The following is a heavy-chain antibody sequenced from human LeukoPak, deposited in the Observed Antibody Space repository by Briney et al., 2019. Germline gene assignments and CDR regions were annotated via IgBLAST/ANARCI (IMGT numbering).Heavy chain of an antibody. V-gene: IGHV1-8*01. J-gene: IGHJ3*02. CDR1: GYTFTSYD. CDR3: AAVVAGYDAFDI. D-gene: IGHD2-15*01. Sequence: VASVKVSCKASGYTFTSYDINWVRQATGQGLEWMGWMNPNSGNTGYAQKFQGRVTMTRNTSISTAYMELSSLRSEDTAVYYCAAVVAGYDAFDIWGQGTMVTVSS. CDR2: MNPNSGNT.